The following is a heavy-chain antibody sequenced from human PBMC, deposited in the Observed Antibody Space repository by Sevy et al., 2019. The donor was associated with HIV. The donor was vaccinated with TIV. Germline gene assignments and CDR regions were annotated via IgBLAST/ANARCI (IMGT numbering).Heavy chain of an antibody. J-gene: IGHJ3*02. CDR3: ARGGYYGSGGYYNGAFDI. V-gene: IGHV4-59*01. Sequence: SETLSLTCTVSGGSISSYYWSWIRQPPGKGLEWIGYIYYSGSTNYNPSLKSRVTISVDTSKNQFSLKLSSVTAADTAVYYCARGGYYGSGGYYNGAFDIWGQGTMVTVSS. D-gene: IGHD3-10*01. CDR2: IYYSGST. CDR1: GGSISSYY.